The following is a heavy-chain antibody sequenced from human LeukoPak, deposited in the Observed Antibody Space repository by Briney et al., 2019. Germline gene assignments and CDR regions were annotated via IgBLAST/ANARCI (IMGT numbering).Heavy chain of an antibody. J-gene: IGHJ6*02. V-gene: IGHV1-3*01. CDR2: INAGNGNT. CDR3: ARLGWELPLYYYYGMDV. D-gene: IGHD1-26*01. Sequence: ASVKVSCKASGYTFTSYAMHWVRQAPGQRLEWMGWINAGNGNTKYSQKFQGRVTITRDTSASTAYMELSSLRSEDTAVYYCARLGWELPLYYYYGMDVWGQGTTVTVSS. CDR1: GYTFTSYA.